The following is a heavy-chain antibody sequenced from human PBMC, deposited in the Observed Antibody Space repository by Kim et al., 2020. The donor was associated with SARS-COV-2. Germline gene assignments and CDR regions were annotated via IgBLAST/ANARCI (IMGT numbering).Heavy chain of an antibody. CDR2: ISSSSSYT. CDR3: AREDYDSSGFYGMDV. J-gene: IGHJ6*02. V-gene: IGHV3-11*06. CDR1: GFTFSDYY. Sequence: GGSLRLSCAASGFTFSDYYMSWIRQAPGKGLEWVSYISSSSSYTNYADSVKGRFTISRDNAKNSLYLQMNSLRAEDTAVYYCAREDYDSSGFYGMDVWGQGTTVTVSS. D-gene: IGHD3-22*01.